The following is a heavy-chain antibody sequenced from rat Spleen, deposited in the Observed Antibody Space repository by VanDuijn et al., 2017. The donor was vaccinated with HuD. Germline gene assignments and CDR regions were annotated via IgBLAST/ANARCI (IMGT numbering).Heavy chain of an antibody. D-gene: IGHD5-1*01. CDR2: IWGDGST. CDR3: TRLGAGDY. V-gene: IGHV2-1*01. CDR1: GFSLSSYN. J-gene: IGHJ2*01. Sequence: QVQLKESGPGLVQPSQTLSLTCTVAGFSLSSYNVHWVRQPPGKGLEWMGGIWGDGSTNYNSALKTRLSLSRDTSKSQVFLKMNSLQTEDTAIYFCTRLGAGDYWGQGVMVTVSS.